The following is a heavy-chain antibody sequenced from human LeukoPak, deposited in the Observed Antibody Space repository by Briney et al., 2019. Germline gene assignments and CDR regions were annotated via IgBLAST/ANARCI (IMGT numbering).Heavy chain of an antibody. CDR3: AREAYSGYDFDY. V-gene: IGHV4-39*07. D-gene: IGHD5-12*01. Sequence: PSETLSLTCTVSGGSISSSSYYWGWIRQPPGKGLEWIGSIYYSGSTYYNPSLKSRVTISVDTSNNQFSLKLYSVTAADTAVYYCAREAYSGYDFDYWGQGTLVTVSS. CDR2: IYYSGST. CDR1: GGSISSSSYY. J-gene: IGHJ4*02.